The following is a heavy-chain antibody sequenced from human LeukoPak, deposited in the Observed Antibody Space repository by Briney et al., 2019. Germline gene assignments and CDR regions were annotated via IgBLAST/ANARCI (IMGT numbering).Heavy chain of an antibody. V-gene: IGHV3-48*02. D-gene: IGHD5-12*01. CDR2: ISSSSTTI. J-gene: IGHJ4*02. CDR3: ARDVRWLRFVFDY. CDR1: GFTFSSYS. Sequence: GGSLRLSCAASGFTFSSYSMNWVRQAPGNGLEWLSYISSSSTTIYYADSVKGRFTISRDNAKNSLFLHMNSLRDEDTAVYYCARDVRWLRFVFDYWGQGTLVTVSS.